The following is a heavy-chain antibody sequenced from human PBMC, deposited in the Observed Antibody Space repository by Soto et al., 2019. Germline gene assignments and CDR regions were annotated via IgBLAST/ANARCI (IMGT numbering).Heavy chain of an antibody. V-gene: IGHV3-21*01. Sequence: GESLKISCAASGFTFSSYSMNWVRQAPGKGLEWVSSISSSSSYIYYADSVKGRFTISRDNAKNSLYLQMNSLRAEDTAVYYCARPYDTQRQWKFENWYFDLWGRGTLVTVSS. CDR2: ISSSSSYI. J-gene: IGHJ2*01. CDR3: ARPYDTQRQWKFENWYFDL. CDR1: GFTFSSYS. D-gene: IGHD6-19*01.